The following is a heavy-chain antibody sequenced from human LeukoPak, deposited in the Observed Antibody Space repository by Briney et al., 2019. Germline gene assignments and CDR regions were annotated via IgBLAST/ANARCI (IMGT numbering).Heavy chain of an antibody. CDR3: ARVFGDDSSGPFDP. J-gene: IGHJ5*02. V-gene: IGHV4-30-2*01. CDR1: GGSISSGGYS. D-gene: IGHD3-22*01. CDR2: IYHSGST. Sequence: PSETLSLTCAVSGGSISSGGYSWSWIRQPPGKGLEWIGYIYHSGSTYYNPSLKSRVTISVDRSKNQFSLKLSSVTAADTAVYYCARVFGDDSSGPFDPWGQGTLVTVSS.